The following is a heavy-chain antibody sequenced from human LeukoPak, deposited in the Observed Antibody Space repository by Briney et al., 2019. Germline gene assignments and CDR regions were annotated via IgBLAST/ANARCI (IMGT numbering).Heavy chain of an antibody. Sequence: GGSLRLSCAASGFTFSSYSMNWVRQAPGKGLEWVSYISSSSSTIYYADSVKGRFTISRDNAKNSLYLQMNSLRAEDTAVYYCARGPAAGTSRPYYFDYWGQGTLVTVSS. J-gene: IGHJ4*02. V-gene: IGHV3-48*01. D-gene: IGHD6-13*01. CDR3: ARGPAAGTSRPYYFDY. CDR2: ISSSSSTI. CDR1: GFTFSSYS.